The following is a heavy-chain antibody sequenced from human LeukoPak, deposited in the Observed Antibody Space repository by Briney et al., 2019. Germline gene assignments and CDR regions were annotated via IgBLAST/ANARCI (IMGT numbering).Heavy chain of an antibody. J-gene: IGHJ4*02. CDR2: INAGNGNT. V-gene: IGHV1-3*01. CDR1: GYIFINYA. CDR3: ARGSTEFEY. Sequence: GASVKVSCKASGYIFINYAIHWVRQAPGQRLEWMGWINAGNGNTKYSLKFQGRVTFTRDTSATTAYMELSSLRSEDTAVYYCARGSTEFEYWGQGTLVTVSS. D-gene: IGHD3-10*01.